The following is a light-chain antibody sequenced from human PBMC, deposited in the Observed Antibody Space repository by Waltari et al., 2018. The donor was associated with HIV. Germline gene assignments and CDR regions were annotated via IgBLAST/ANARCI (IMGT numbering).Light chain of an antibody. V-gene: IGLV2-8*01. CDR2: EVT. Sequence: QSALTQPPSASGSPGQSVTISCTGASSDLGVYNSVSWYQQHPGKAPRLMIYEVTKRPSGISNRFSGSKSGNTASLTISGLQAEDEAYYYCSSYAGSNIWVFGGGTKLTVL. CDR3: SSYAGSNIWV. J-gene: IGLJ3*02. CDR1: SSDLGVYNS.